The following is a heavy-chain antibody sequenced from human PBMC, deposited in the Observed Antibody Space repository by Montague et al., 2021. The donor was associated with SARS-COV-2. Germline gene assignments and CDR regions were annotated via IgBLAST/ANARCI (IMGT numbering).Heavy chain of an antibody. J-gene: IGHJ6*04. V-gene: IGHV3-30-3*01. CDR3: ARAHADSVYHFWSGSVTSTSLDV. Sequence: SLSLSCAASGFTFSRYAMHWVRQAPGKGLEWVAVISYDGSNKYYADSVKGRFTISRDNSKNTLYLQMNSLRAEDTAVYYCARAHADSVYHFWSGSVTSTSLDVWGKGTAVTVSS. D-gene: IGHD3-3*01. CDR1: GFTFSRYA. CDR2: ISYDGSNK.